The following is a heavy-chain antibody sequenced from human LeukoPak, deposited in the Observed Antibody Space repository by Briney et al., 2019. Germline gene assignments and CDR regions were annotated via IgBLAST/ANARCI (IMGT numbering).Heavy chain of an antibody. CDR1: GGSISSYY. J-gene: IGHJ6*02. CDR2: IYYSGST. CDR3: AIGVYQVLLWFDYGMDV. V-gene: IGHV4-59*01. Sequence: SETLSLTCTVSGGSISSYYWSWIRQPPGKGLEWIGYIYYSGSTNYNPSLKSRVTISVDTSKNQFSLKLSSVTAADTAVYYCAIGVYQVLLWFDYGMDVWGQGTTVTVSS. D-gene: IGHD3-10*01.